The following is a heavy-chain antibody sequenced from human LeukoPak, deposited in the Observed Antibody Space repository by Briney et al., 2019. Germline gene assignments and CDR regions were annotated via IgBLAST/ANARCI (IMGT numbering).Heavy chain of an antibody. J-gene: IGHJ4*02. V-gene: IGHV1-69*15. CDR1: GGTFSSYT. CDR3: PRDPPRAV. CDR2: IIHIFGTA. Sequence: GSSLKVSCKASGGTFSSYTISWVRQAPGQGLEWMGRIIHIFGTANYAQKFQGRVTITAADSTRRAYMGLSSARSEDTAVYYCPRDPPRAVWCQGTVVTVSS.